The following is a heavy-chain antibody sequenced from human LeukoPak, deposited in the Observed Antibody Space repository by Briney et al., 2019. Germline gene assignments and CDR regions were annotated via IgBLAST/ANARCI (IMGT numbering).Heavy chain of an antibody. CDR2: ISYNGYT. Sequence: SETLSLTCAVSGGSISTYYWSWIRQSPGKGLEWIGYISYNGYTNYNPSLNSRVTMSVDTSKSQFSLRLSSVTASDTAVYYCASHLDYYGSGSYEFWGQGTLVTVSS. CDR1: GGSISTYY. CDR3: ASHLDYYGSGSYEF. V-gene: IGHV4-59*08. J-gene: IGHJ4*02. D-gene: IGHD3-10*01.